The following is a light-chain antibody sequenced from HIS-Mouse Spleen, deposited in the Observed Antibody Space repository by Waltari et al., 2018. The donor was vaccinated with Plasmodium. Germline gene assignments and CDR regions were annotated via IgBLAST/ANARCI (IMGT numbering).Light chain of an antibody. CDR3: QQSYSTWT. V-gene: IGKV1-39*01. Sequence: DIQMTQSPSSLSASVGDRVTITCRASQSISNYLNWYQQKPGKAPKFLIYAASTLQSGVASRVSGSGAGTDFTLTISILQPEDFATYYCQQSYSTWTFGQGTKVEIK. J-gene: IGKJ1*01. CDR2: AAS. CDR1: QSISNY.